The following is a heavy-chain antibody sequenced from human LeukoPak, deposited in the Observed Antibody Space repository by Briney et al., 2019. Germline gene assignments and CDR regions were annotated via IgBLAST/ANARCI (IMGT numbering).Heavy chain of an antibody. CDR1: GYTFTSYD. CDR2: MNPNSGNT. D-gene: IGHD6-19*01. CDR3: ASCDSSGWYYYYGMDV. Sequence: EASVKVSCKASGYTFTSYDINWVRQATGQGLEWMGWMNPNSGNTGYAQKFQGRVTMTRNTSISTAYMELSSLRSEDTAVYYCASCDSSGWYYYYGMDVWGQGTTVTVS. V-gene: IGHV1-8*01. J-gene: IGHJ6*02.